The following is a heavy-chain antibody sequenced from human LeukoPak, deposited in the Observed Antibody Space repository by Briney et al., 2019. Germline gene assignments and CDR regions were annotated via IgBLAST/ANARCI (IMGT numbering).Heavy chain of an antibody. D-gene: IGHD2-15*01. J-gene: IGHJ4*02. CDR1: GFTFSSYE. V-gene: IGHV3-48*03. CDR2: ISSSGSTI. Sequence: GGSLRLSCAASGFTFSSYETNWVRQAPGKGLEWVSYISSSGSTIYYADSVKGRFTISRDNAKNSLYLQMNSLRAEDTAVYYCARERDDCSGGSCYPAVFDYWGQGTLVTVSS. CDR3: ARERDDCSGGSCYPAVFDY.